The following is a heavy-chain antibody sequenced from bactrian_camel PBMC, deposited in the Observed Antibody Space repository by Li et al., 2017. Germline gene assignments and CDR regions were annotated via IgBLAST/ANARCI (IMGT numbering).Heavy chain of an antibody. V-gene: IGHV3S53*01. CDR1: GFTSDRCG. CDR2: ISPDGST. D-gene: IGHD4*01. J-gene: IGHJ4*01. Sequence: HVQLVESGGGSVQAGGSLRLSCTAPGFTSDRCGMDWFRQAAGKQREWVVFISPDGSTSYADDVKGRFTISKDKAKETIYLQMNSLKSEDTGIYYCGADHRPLCLIAGTNYENTNWGQGTQVTVS. CDR3: GADHRPLCLIAGTNYENTN.